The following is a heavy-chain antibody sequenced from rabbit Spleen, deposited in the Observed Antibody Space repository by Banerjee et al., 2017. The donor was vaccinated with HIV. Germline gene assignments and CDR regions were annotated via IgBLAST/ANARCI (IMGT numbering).Heavy chain of an antibody. Sequence: EQLEESGGGLVKPEGSLTLTCTASGFSFSSRYYMCWVRQAPGKGLEWIACIDSGSSGFTYFASWAKGRFTISKTSSTTVTLQMTSLTAADTATYFCARDGDDDMGDFDLWGPGTLVTVS. CDR3: ARDGDDDMGDFDL. V-gene: IGHV1S45*01. CDR2: IDSGSSGFT. D-gene: IGHD2-1*01. J-gene: IGHJ4*01. CDR1: GFSFSSRYY.